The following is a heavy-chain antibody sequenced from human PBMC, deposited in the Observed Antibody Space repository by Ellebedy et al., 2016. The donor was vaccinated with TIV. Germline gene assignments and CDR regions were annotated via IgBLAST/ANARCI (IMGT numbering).Heavy chain of an antibody. J-gene: IGHJ4*02. CDR3: ARARGGCSGDGCYSDFDF. CDR2: INPDTGDT. Sequence: AASVQVSCKASGYSFTTFTIHWARQAPGQRPEWMGWINPDTGDTKHSQNFQARVTITRDTFASTAYMELSSLRSEDTAVYHCARARGGCSGDGCYSDFDFWGQGTLVTVSS. D-gene: IGHD2-15*01. CDR1: GYSFTTFT. V-gene: IGHV1-3*01.